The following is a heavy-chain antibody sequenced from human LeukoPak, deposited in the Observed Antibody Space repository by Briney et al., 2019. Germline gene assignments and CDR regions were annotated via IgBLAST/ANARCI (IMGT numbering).Heavy chain of an antibody. D-gene: IGHD2-2*01. CDR2: IWYDGSNK. CDR1: GFTFSSYG. Sequence: GRSLRLSCAASGFTFSSYGMHWVRQAPGKGLEWVAVIWYDGSNKYYADSVKGRFTISRDNSKNTLYLQMNSLRAEDTAVYYCAKPLYQYYYYYYGMDVWGQGTTVTVSS. CDR3: AKPLYQYYYYYYGMDV. V-gene: IGHV3-33*06. J-gene: IGHJ6*02.